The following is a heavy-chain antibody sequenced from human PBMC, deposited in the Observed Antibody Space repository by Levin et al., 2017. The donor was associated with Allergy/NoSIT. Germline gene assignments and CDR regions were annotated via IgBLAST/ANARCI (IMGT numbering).Heavy chain of an antibody. CDR2: IYWDDDK. V-gene: IGHV2-5*02. CDR3: AHRLGYCSSTSCYSGAWFDP. CDR1: GFSLSTSGVG. Sequence: SGPTLVKPTQTLTLTCTFSGFSLSTSGVGVGWIRQPPGKALEWLALIYWDDDKRYSPSLKSRLTITKDTSKNQVVLTMTNMDPVDTATYYCAHRLGYCSSTSCYSGAWFDPWGQGTLVTVSS. J-gene: IGHJ5*02. D-gene: IGHD2-2*01.